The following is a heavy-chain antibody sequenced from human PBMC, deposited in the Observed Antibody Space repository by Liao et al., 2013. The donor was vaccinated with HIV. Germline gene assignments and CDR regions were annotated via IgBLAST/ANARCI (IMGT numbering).Heavy chain of an antibody. D-gene: IGHD1-20*01. CDR1: GGFIRDSNFY. J-gene: IGHJ4*02. CDR2: VYYDGGA. CDR3: VRESRVYGGYDWKSHVFDS. V-gene: IGHV4-39*07. Sequence: QLQLRESDSGVVKPSETLSLTCTVSGGFIRDSNFYWGWIRQPPGRGLEWIGSVYYDGGAYYNPSLKSRVTISVDTSQNQFSLKLTSLTAADTAIYYCVRESRVYGGYDWKSHVFDSWGPGTLVTVSS.